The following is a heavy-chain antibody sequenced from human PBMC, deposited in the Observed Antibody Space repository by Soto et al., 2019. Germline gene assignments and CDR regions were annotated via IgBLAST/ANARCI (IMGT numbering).Heavy chain of an antibody. CDR1: GGSISSSSYY. D-gene: IGHD3-10*01. CDR3: ARHAITMVRGVIMDWYFDL. CDR2: IYYSGST. Sequence: PSETLSLTCTVSGGSISSSSYYWGWIRQPPGKGMEWIGSIYYSGSTYYNPSLKSRVTISVDTSKNQFSLKLSSVTAADTAVYYCARHAITMVRGVIMDWYFDLWGRGTLVTVSS. V-gene: IGHV4-39*01. J-gene: IGHJ2*01.